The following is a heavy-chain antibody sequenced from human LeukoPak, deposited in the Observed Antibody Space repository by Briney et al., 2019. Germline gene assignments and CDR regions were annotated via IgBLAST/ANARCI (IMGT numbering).Heavy chain of an antibody. D-gene: IGHD3-22*01. V-gene: IGHV4-61*02. CDR3: ARASYSYDINGWVPFDY. Sequence: KPSETLSLTCTVSGNSISSGDNYWSWIRQPAGKGLEWIGRIYTSGSTNYNPSLKSRGTISGDTSKNQFSLRLSSVTAADTAVYYCARASYSYDINGWVPFDYWGQGTLVTVSS. CDR2: IYTSGST. CDR1: GNSISSGDNY. J-gene: IGHJ4*02.